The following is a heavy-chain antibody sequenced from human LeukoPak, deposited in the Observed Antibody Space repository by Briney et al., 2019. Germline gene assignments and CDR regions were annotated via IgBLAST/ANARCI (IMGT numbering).Heavy chain of an antibody. D-gene: IGHD2-2*01. CDR3: ATRGYCGSTSCSPFDH. CDR1: GFTFSSYV. V-gene: IGHV3-23*01. J-gene: IGHJ4*02. CDR2: ISGSGGST. Sequence: GGSLRLSCAASGFTFSSYVMSWVRQAPGKGLEWVSAISGSGGSTYYADSVKGRFTISRDNSKNTLYLQMNSLRAEDTAVYYCATRGYCGSTSCSPFDHWGQGTLVTVSS.